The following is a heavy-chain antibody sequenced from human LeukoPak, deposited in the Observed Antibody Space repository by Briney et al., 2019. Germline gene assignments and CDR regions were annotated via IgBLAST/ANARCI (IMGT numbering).Heavy chain of an antibody. CDR3: APSPTTVTTPFDY. Sequence: PSETLSLTCTVSGGSISGYYWSWIRRPPGKGLEWIGDIYYSGSTNYNPSLKSRVTMSVDTSKNQFSPKLSSVTAAHTAVYYCAPSPTTVTTPFDYWGQGTLVTVSS. CDR2: IYYSGST. D-gene: IGHD4-11*01. J-gene: IGHJ4*02. V-gene: IGHV4-59*01. CDR1: GGSISGYY.